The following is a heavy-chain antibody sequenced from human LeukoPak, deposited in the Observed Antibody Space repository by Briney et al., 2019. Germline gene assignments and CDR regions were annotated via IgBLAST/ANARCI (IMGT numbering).Heavy chain of an antibody. J-gene: IGHJ4*02. V-gene: IGHV1-2*02. Sequence: GASVKVSCKASGYTFTGYYMHWVRQAPGQGLEWMGWINPNSGGTNYAQKFQGRVTMTRDTSISTAYMELSRLRSDDTAVYYCARDKGIAAAGIDYWGQGTRVTVSS. CDR1: GYTFTGYY. CDR3: ARDKGIAAAGIDY. CDR2: INPNSGGT. D-gene: IGHD6-13*01.